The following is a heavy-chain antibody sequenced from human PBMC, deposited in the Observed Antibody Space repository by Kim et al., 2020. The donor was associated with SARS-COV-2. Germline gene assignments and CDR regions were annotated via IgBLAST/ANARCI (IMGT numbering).Heavy chain of an antibody. V-gene: IGHV7-4-1*02. CDR3: AREDYYYGSGKGWFDR. CDR2: INTNTGNP. Sequence: ASVKVSCKASGYTFTKYALNWVRQAPGQGLEWMGWINTNTGNPTYAQGFTGRFVFSLGTSVSTAYLRISSLKAEDTAVYYCAREDYYYGSGKGWFDRWGQGTLVTVSS. CDR1: GYTFTKYA. D-gene: IGHD3-10*01. J-gene: IGHJ5*02.